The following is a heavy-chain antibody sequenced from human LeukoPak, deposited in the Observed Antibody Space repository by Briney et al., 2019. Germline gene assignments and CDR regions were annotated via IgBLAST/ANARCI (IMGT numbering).Heavy chain of an antibody. CDR3: TTRIPQGAFDI. V-gene: IGHV3-73*01. J-gene: IGHJ3*02. CDR1: GFTFSGSA. Sequence: GGSLRLSCAASGFTFSGSAMHGVRQAWGKGLEWVGRSRSKGNRYARAYAASVKGRFTISRDDSKNTAYLQMNSLKTEDTAVYYCTTRIPQGAFDIWGQGTMVTVSS. CDR2: SRSKGNRYAR.